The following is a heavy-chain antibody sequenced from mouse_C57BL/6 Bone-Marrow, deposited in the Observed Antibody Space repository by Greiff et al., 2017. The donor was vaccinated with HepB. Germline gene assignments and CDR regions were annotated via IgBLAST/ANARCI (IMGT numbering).Heavy chain of an antibody. CDR3: ARAYSPWYFDG. CDR1: GFTFSSYA. CDR2: ISDGGSYT. V-gene: IGHV5-4*03. J-gene: IGHJ1*03. Sequence: EVKLVESGGGLVKPGGSLKLSCAASGFTFSSYAMSWVRQTPEKRLEWVATISDGGSYTYYPDNVKGRFTISRDNAKNNRYLQLSHLKSEETAMYYCARAYSPWYFDGGAQGPRSPSPQ. D-gene: IGHD2-10*01.